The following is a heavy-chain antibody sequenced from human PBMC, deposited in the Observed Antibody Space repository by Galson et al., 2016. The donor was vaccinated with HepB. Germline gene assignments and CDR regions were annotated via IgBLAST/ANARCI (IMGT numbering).Heavy chain of an antibody. V-gene: IGHV3-7*03. CDR1: GFTFSSYW. CDR2: IIEDGSGK. Sequence: SLRLPCAASGFTFSSYWLVWVRQAPGAGLERVANIIEDGSGKNYVDSVKGRFTITSDNVKNSLYLQMNRLRVEDPAVYFCAREPFISPWAYWGPGTLGTV. D-gene: IGHD1-26*01. J-gene: IGHJ4*02. CDR3: AREPFISPWAY.